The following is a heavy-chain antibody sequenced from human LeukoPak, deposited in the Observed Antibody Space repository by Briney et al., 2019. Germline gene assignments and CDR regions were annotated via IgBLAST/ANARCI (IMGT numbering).Heavy chain of an antibody. CDR1: GFTFSSYG. CDR3: VRKIGSPPSPGHFDY. CDR2: ISYDGNNR. Sequence: PGGSLRLSCAASGFTFSSYGMHWVRQAPGKGLEWVTFISYDGNNRKYADSVAGRFTISRDNSKNPLYLEMNSVRPEDTALYYCVRKIGSPPSPGHFDYWGQGTLVTVSS. D-gene: IGHD1-26*01. V-gene: IGHV3-30*03. J-gene: IGHJ4*02.